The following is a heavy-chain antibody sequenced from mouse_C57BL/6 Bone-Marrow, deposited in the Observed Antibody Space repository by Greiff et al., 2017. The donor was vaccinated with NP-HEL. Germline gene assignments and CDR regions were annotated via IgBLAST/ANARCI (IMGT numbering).Heavy chain of an antibody. Sequence: VQRVESGPGLVQPSQSLSITCTVSGFSLTSYGVHWVRQSPGKGLEWLGVICRGGSSDYNAAFMSRLSITKDNSKSQVFFKMNSLQADDTAIYYCAKNYNWDAMDYWGQGTSVTVSS. CDR2: ICRGGSS. J-gene: IGHJ4*01. V-gene: IGHV2-5*01. D-gene: IGHD4-1*02. CDR3: AKNYNWDAMDY. CDR1: GFSLTSYG.